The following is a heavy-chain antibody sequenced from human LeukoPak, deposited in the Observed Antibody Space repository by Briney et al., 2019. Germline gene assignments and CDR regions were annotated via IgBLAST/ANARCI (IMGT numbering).Heavy chain of an antibody. J-gene: IGHJ5*02. D-gene: IGHD3-22*01. V-gene: IGHV4-61*02. CDR1: GGSISSGSYY. Sequence: SETLSLTCTVSGGSISSGSYYWSWIRQPAGKGLEWIGRIYTSGSTNYNPSLKRRVTISVDTSKNQFSLKLSSVTAADTAVYYCARRYYDSSHWFDPWGQGTLVTVSS. CDR2: IYTSGST. CDR3: ARRYYDSSHWFDP.